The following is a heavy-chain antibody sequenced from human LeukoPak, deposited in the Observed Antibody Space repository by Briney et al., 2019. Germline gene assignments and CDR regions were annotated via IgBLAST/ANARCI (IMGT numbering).Heavy chain of an antibody. CDR3: ASQLFPLSVSGFDY. Sequence: PSETLSLTCTVSGGSFSSSTYYWGWIRQPPGKGLEWIGTIYYSGSTYYNPSLKSRVTISVDTSKNQFSLKLSSVTAADTAVYYCASQLFPLSVSGFDYGGQGTLVTVSS. D-gene: IGHD6-19*01. J-gene: IGHJ4*02. CDR1: GGSFSSSTYY. V-gene: IGHV4-39*01. CDR2: IYYSGST.